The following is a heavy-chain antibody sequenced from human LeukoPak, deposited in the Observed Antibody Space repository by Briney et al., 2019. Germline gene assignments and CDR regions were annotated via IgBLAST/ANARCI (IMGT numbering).Heavy chain of an antibody. CDR1: GGSISGSSYY. Sequence: SETLSLTCTVFGGSISGSSYYWGWIRQPPGKGLEWIGSIYYSGSTYYNPSLKSRVAISVDTSKNQFSLKLSSVTAADTAVYYCARVGSAWAGARGRVAFDIWGQGTMVTVSS. V-gene: IGHV4-39*07. D-gene: IGHD1-26*01. J-gene: IGHJ3*02. CDR2: IYYSGST. CDR3: ARVGSAWAGARGRVAFDI.